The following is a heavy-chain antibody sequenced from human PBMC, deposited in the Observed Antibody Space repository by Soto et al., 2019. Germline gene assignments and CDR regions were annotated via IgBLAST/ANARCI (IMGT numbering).Heavy chain of an antibody. Sequence: EVQLVESGGGLVQPGGSLRLSCAASGFIVSSNYMSWVRQAPGKGLEWVSLIYSGGRTYYADSVKGRFTTSRDNSKNMMYLQMNILRAEDTAVYYCASGSYRTTVTNLFSDEHYCDYWGQGTLVTVSS. CDR1: GFIVSSNY. CDR2: IYSGGRT. CDR3: ASGSYRTTVTNLFSDEHYCDY. J-gene: IGHJ4*02. D-gene: IGHD4-17*01. V-gene: IGHV3-66*01.